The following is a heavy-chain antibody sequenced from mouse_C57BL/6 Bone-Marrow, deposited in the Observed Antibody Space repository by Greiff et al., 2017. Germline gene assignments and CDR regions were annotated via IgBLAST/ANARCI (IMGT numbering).Heavy chain of an antibody. CDR2: FAPEDGET. CDR1: GFNIKDYY. J-gene: IGHJ4*01. V-gene: IGHV14-2*01. CDR3: ASNGNWEAMDY. D-gene: IGHD2-1*01. Sequence: EVKLQESGAELVKPGASVKLSCTASGFNIKDYYMHWVKQRTEQGLEWIGRFAPEDGETKYAPRFQGKATITADTSSNPAYLQLSSLTSDDTAVYYCASNGNWEAMDYWGQGTSVTVSS.